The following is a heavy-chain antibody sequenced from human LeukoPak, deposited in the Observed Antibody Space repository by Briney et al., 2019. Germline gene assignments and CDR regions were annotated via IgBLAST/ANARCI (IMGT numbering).Heavy chain of an antibody. J-gene: IGHJ3*02. D-gene: IGHD3-10*01. V-gene: IGHV4-39*01. CDR2: TYYSGTA. CDR1: GGSISSSSYY. CDR3: AGSGTYSDDAFDI. Sequence: PSETLSLTCTVSGGSISSSSYYWGWIRQAPGKGLEWIGYTYYSGTAYYNMSLKRRVTISVDTSKNQFSLKLSSVTATDTAVYYCAGSGTYSDDAFDIWGQGTMVTVSS.